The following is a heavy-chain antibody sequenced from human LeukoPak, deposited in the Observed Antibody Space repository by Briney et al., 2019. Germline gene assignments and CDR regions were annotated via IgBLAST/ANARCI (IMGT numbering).Heavy chain of an antibody. J-gene: IGHJ4*02. CDR1: GFTFSSYG. V-gene: IGHV3-23*01. D-gene: IGHD2-2*02. CDR2: ISGSGGST. CDR3: AKDHGYCSSTSCSTAFDY. Sequence: GGTLRLSCAASGFTFSSYGMSWVRQAPGKGLEWVSAISGSGGSTYYADSVKGRFTISRDNSKNTLYLQMNSLRAEDTAVYYCAKDHGYCSSTSCSTAFDYWGQGTLVTVSS.